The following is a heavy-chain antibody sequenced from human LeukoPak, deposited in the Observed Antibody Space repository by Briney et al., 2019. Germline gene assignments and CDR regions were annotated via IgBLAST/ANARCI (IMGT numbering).Heavy chain of an antibody. Sequence: PGGSLRLSCAASGFAFSSYAMNWVRQAPGKGLEWVSIISGSGISTYYADSVKGRFTISRDSSRNTLYLQMNSLRAEDTAIYYCAKGASPFDYLGQGTLVTVSS. J-gene: IGHJ4*02. CDR1: GFAFSSYA. CDR3: AKGASPFDY. V-gene: IGHV3-23*01. CDR2: ISGSGIST.